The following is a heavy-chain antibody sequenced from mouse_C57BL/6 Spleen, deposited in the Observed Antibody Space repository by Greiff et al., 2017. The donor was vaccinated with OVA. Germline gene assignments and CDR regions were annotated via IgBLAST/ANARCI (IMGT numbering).Heavy chain of an antibody. CDR2: IDPETGGT. J-gene: IGHJ1*03. V-gene: IGHV1-15*01. CDR1: GYTFTDYE. D-gene: IGHD1-1*01. CDR3: TRPYYYGSSSHWYFDV. Sequence: QVQLQQSGAELVRPGASVTLSCKASGYTFTDYEMHWVKQTPVHGLEWIGAIDPETGGTAYNQKFKGKAILTADNSSSTAYMELRSLTSEDSAVYYCTRPYYYGSSSHWYFDVWGTGTTVTVSS.